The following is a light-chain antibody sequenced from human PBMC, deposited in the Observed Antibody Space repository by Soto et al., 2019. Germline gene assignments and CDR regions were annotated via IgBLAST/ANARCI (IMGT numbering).Light chain of an antibody. V-gene: IGLV1-47*01. CDR2: RNN. CDR1: SSNIGSNY. J-gene: IGLJ1*01. Sequence: SGLTQPPSASGTPGHRVTISCSGSSSNIGSNYVYWYQQLPGTAPKLLIYRNNQRPSGVPDRFSGSKSGTSASLAISGLRSEDEADYYCAAWDDSLSGPVYVFGTGTKVTVL. CDR3: AAWDDSLSGPVYV.